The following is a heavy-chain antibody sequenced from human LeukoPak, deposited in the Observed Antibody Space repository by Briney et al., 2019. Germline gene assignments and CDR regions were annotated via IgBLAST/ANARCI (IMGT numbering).Heavy chain of an antibody. V-gene: IGHV1-8*01. Sequence: GASVKVSCKASGYTFTSYDINWVRQAPGRGLEWMGWMNPNSGNTGYAQKFQGRVTMTRNTSISTAYMELSSLRSEDTAVYYCARWRGSYTFDYWGQGTLVTVSS. CDR2: MNPNSGNT. D-gene: IGHD3-16*01. CDR3: ARWRGSYTFDY. CDR1: GYTFTSYD. J-gene: IGHJ4*02.